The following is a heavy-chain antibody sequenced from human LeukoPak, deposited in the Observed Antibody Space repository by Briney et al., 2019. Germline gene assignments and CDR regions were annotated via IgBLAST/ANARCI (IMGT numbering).Heavy chain of an antibody. V-gene: IGHV4-39*01. CDR3: ARLPMVRGVHPDY. D-gene: IGHD3-10*01. Sequence: PSETLSLTCTVSGASISSSTYYWGWIRQPPGKGLEWIGSIYYSGSTYYNPSLKSRVTISVDTSKNQFSLKLSSVTAADTAVYYCARLPMVRGVHPDYWGQGTLVTVSS. CDR2: IYYSGST. J-gene: IGHJ4*02. CDR1: GASISSSTYY.